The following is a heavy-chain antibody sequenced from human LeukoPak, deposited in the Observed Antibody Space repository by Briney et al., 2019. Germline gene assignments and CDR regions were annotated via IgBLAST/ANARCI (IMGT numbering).Heavy chain of an antibody. J-gene: IGHJ5*02. CDR3: ARDSRLGYCSSTSCPNWFDP. Sequence: ASVKVSCKASGGTFSSYAISWVRQAPGQGLEWMGWISAYNGNTNYAQKLQGRVTMTTDTSTSTAYMELRSLRSDDTAVYYCARDSRLGYCSSTSCPNWFDPWGQGTLVTVSS. V-gene: IGHV1-18*01. CDR1: GGTFSSYA. CDR2: ISAYNGNT. D-gene: IGHD2-2*03.